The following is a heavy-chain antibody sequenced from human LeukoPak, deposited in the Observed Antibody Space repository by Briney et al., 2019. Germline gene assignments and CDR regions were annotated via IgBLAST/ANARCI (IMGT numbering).Heavy chain of an antibody. CDR3: ARDCSSTSCYPY. CDR1: GFTFSSYE. D-gene: IGHD2-2*01. J-gene: IGHJ4*02. Sequence: GGSLRLSCAASGFTFSSYEMNWVRQAPGKGLEWVSYISSSGSTIYYVDSVKGRFTISRDNAKNSLYLQMNSLRAEDTAVYYCARDCSSTSCYPYWGQGTLVTVSS. V-gene: IGHV3-48*03. CDR2: ISSSGSTI.